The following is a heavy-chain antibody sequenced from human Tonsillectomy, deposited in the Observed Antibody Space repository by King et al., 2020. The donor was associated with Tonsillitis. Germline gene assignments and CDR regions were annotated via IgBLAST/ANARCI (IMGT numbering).Heavy chain of an antibody. D-gene: IGHD3-22*01. CDR3: TRVAPYYAHSGQRPLDP. J-gene: IGHJ5*02. Sequence: VQLVQSGAEVKKPGSSVKVSCKASGGSYSNYGLNWVRQAPGQGPEWRGRVIPILGLVDYAQKFQGRVTITADIATNTSYMDLSSLRSEDTAIYYCTRVAPYYAHSGQRPLDPWGQGTPVTVSS. CDR1: GGSYSNYG. V-gene: IGHV1-69*04. CDR2: VIPILGLV.